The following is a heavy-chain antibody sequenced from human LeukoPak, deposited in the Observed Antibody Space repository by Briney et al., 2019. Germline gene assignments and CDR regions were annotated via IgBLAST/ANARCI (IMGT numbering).Heavy chain of an antibody. Sequence: GGSLRLSCAASGFTFSSSAMSWVRQAPGKGLEWVSTISGSGGSTYYADSVKGRFTISRDTSKNTLYLQMNSLRAEDAAIYYCATLWGYFHHGGEGTLVTASA. J-gene: IGHJ4*02. V-gene: IGHV3-23*01. CDR2: ISGSGGST. CDR3: ATLWGYFHH. D-gene: IGHD3-16*01. CDR1: GFTFSSSA.